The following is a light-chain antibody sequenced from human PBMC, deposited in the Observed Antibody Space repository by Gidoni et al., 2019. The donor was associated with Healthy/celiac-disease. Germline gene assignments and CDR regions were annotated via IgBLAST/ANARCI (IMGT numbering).Light chain of an antibody. CDR2: AAS. Sequence: DIQLALSPSFLSASVGDRVTITCRSSQGISSYLAWYQQQPEKAPKLLIYAASTLQSGVPSRFSGRVSGTEFTLTFSSLQPEDVATYYCQQLNSYPLTFGGGTKVEIK. CDR3: QQLNSYPLT. V-gene: IGKV1-9*01. J-gene: IGKJ4*02. CDR1: QGISSY.